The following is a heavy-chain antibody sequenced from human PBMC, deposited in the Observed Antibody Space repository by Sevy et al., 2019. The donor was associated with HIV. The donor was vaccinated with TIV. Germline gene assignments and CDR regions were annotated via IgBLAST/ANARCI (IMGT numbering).Heavy chain of an antibody. J-gene: IGHJ4*02. CDR3: ARGLVGANLGTDY. CDR2: ISFSSNYT. CDR1: GFTFSDYY. V-gene: IGHV3-11*06. D-gene: IGHD1-26*01. Sequence: GGSLRLSCSASGFTFSDYYMNWIRQAPGKGLEWISYISFSSNYTMYADSVTGRFTISRDNAKNSLYLQMNSLRAEDTAVYYCARGLVGANLGTDYSGQGSVVTVSS.